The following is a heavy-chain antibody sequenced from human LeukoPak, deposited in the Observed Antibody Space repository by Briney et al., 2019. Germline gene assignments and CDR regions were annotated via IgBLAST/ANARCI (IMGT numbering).Heavy chain of an antibody. Sequence: PGGSLRLSCAASGFTFSSYATSWVRQAPGKGLEWVSAISGSGGSTYYADSVKGRFTISRDNSKNTLYLQMNNLRAEDTAVYYCAKILTGYYTRYFDYWGQGTLVTVSS. D-gene: IGHD3-9*01. CDR3: AKILTGYYTRYFDY. V-gene: IGHV3-23*01. J-gene: IGHJ4*02. CDR1: GFTFSSYA. CDR2: ISGSGGST.